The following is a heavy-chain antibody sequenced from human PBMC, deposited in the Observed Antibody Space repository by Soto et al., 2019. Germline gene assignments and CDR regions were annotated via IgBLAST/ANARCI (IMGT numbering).Heavy chain of an antibody. D-gene: IGHD3-3*01. CDR2: VYWDDDK. Sequence: QITLKESGPTLVKPTQTLTLTCTFSGFSFSTSGVGVGWIRQPPGKALEWLALVYWDDDKRYRPSLKSRLTITKDTSKNRVVLIMTNLDPGDTATYYCVRVFGVVLSEYFDSWGRGTLVTVSS. J-gene: IGHJ4*02. V-gene: IGHV2-5*02. CDR1: GFSFSTSGVG. CDR3: VRVFGVVLSEYFDS.